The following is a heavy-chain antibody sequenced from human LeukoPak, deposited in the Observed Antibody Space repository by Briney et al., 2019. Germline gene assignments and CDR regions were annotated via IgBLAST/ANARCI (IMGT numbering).Heavy chain of an antibody. CDR3: ARVVQWQYYFDY. J-gene: IGHJ4*02. Sequence: PSETLSLTCAVSGGSISSSNWWSWVRQPPGKGLEWIGEIYHSGSINYNPSLKSRVTISVDKSKNQFSLKLSSVTAADTAVYYCARVVQWQYYFDYWGQGTLVTVSS. CDR1: GGSISSSNW. V-gene: IGHV4-4*02. CDR2: IYHSGSI. D-gene: IGHD6-19*01.